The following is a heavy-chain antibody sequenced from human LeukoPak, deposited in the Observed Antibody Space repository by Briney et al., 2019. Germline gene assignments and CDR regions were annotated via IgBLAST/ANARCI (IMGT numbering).Heavy chain of an antibody. Sequence: YSFISYCIYWGRQMPRPGLEGMGIIYAGDSDTTYSPSFQGQVTISVDRSISTAYLQWSRQKASDPAMYYCANYRSLTPYFDYWGEGTLDTVSS. CDR1: YSFISYC. D-gene: IGHD4-11*01. CDR2: IYAGDSDT. CDR3: ANYRSLTPYFDY. J-gene: IGHJ4*02. V-gene: IGHV5-51*01.